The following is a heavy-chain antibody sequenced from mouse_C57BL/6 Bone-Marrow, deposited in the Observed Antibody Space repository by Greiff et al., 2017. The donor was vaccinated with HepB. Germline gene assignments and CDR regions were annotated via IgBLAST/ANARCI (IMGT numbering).Heavy chain of an antibody. Sequence: QVTLKESGPGILQSSQTLSLTCSFSGFSLSTSGMGVSWIRQPSGKGLEWLAHIYWDDDKRYNPSLKSRLTISKDTSRNQVFLKITSVDTADTATYYCARSHYYGSSGDYWGQGTSVTVSS. CDR3: ARSHYYGSSGDY. J-gene: IGHJ4*01. CDR1: GFSLSTSGMG. V-gene: IGHV8-12*01. D-gene: IGHD1-1*01. CDR2: IYWDDDK.